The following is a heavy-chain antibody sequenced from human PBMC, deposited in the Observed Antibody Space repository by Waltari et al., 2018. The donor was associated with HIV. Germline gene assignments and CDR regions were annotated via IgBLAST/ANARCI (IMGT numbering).Heavy chain of an antibody. D-gene: IGHD2-15*01. J-gene: IGHJ4*02. CDR1: GVAINIGAYY. CDR3: ARGRKGYLGIEDFDS. Sequence: QVQLQESGPGLLRPSQTLSLTCAVSGVAINIGAYYWSWVSQHPETGLHWIWHIHTNDNTYHIPSLPSRVTISLDTSQHQFSLTLSSVTAADNAVYYCARGRKGYLGIEDFDSWGQGTLVTVSS. CDR2: IHTNDNT. V-gene: IGHV4-31*11.